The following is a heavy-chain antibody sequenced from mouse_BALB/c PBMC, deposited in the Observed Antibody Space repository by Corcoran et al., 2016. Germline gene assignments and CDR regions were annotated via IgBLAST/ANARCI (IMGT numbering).Heavy chain of an antibody. CDR1: GYTFTNYG. CDR2: INTYTGEP. CDR3: ARGRGDYYAMDY. D-gene: IGHD1-1*01. V-gene: IGHV9-3-1*01. J-gene: IGHJ4*01. Sequence: QIQLVQSGPELKKPGETVKISCKASGYTFTNYGMNWVNQAPGKGLKWMGWINTYTGEPTYADDFKGRFAFSLETSASTAYLQINNLKNEDTATYFCARGRGDYYAMDYWGQGTSVTVSS.